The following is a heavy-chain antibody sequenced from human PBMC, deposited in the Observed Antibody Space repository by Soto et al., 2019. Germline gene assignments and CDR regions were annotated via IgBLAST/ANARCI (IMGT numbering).Heavy chain of an antibody. J-gene: IGHJ4*02. CDR2: SSSYGNT. CDR3: ARASGLLVPWVY. D-gene: IGHD6-13*01. CDR1: GYTFNSYG. V-gene: IGHV1-18*01. Sequence: VQLVQSGAEVKKPGASVKVSCKASGYTFNSYGISWVRQAPGQGLEWMGWSSSYGNTNCAQKLQGRVTMTTDTSTSTAYMELRSLGSDDTAVYYCARASGLLVPWVYWGQGTLVTVSS.